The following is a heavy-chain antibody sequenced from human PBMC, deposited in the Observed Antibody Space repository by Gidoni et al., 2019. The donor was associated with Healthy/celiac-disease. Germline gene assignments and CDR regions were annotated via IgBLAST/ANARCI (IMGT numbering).Heavy chain of an antibody. CDR1: GFTFSSYG. J-gene: IGHJ6*04. CDR3: AKGIHLLEWLLSDGMDV. V-gene: IGHV3-30*18. D-gene: IGHD3-3*01. Sequence: QVQLVESGGGVVQPGRSLRLSCAASGFTFSSYGMHWVRQAPGKGLEWVAVISYDGSNKYYADSVKGRFTISRDNSKNTLYLQMNSLRAEDTAVYYCAKGIHLLEWLLSDGMDVWGKGTTVTVSS. CDR2: ISYDGSNK.